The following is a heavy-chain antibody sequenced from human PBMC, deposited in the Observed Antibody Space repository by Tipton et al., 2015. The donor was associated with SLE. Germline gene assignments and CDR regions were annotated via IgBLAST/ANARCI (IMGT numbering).Heavy chain of an antibody. Sequence: TLSLTCTVSGGSISSSSYYWGWIRQHPGKGLEWIGSIYYSGSTYYNPSLKSRVTISVDTSKNQFSLKLSSVTAADTAVYYCASRGSAAARDYWGQGTLVTVSS. J-gene: IGHJ4*02. CDR2: IYYSGST. CDR3: ASRGSAAARDY. CDR1: GGSISSSSYY. D-gene: IGHD6-13*01. V-gene: IGHV4-39*07.